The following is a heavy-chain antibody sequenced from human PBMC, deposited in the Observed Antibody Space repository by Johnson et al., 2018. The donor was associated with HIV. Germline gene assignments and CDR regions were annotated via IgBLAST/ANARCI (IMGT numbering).Heavy chain of an antibody. CDR2: IRSKGNNYAT. Sequence: VQLVESGGGLVQPGGSLKLASAASGFTFSGSALHWVRQASGKGLEWVGHIRSKGNNYATAYAASVKGRFTISRDDSQNTAYLQMNRLKTEDTAVYYCTKLVGYCSGGGCYTPGDIWGQGTMVTVSS. V-gene: IGHV3-73*02. CDR1: GFTFSGSA. D-gene: IGHD2-15*01. J-gene: IGHJ3*02. CDR3: TKLVGYCSGGGCYTPGDI.